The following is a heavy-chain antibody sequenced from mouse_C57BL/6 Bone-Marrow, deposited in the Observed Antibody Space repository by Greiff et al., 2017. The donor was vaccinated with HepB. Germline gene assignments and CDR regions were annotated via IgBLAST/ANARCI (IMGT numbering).Heavy chain of an antibody. CDR1: GFTFSSYA. V-gene: IGHV5-4*01. CDR2: ISDGGSYT. CDR3: ARESPYYAMDY. J-gene: IGHJ4*01. Sequence: EVMLVESGGGLVKPGGSLKLSCAASGFTFSSYAMSWVRQTPEKRLEWVATISDGGSYTYYPDNVKGRFTISRDNAKNNLYLQMSHLKSEDTAMYYCARESPYYAMDYWGQGTSVTVSS.